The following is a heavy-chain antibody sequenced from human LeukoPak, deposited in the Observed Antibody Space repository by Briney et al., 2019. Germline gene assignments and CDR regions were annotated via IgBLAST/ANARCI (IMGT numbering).Heavy chain of an antibody. Sequence: GGSLRLSCAASGFTFSSYGMHWVRQAPGKGLEWVAVISYDGGDKYYADSVKGRFTLSRDNSKNTLYLQMNSLRAEDTAVYYCARDLVGPYSGSSYFDYWGQGTLVTVSS. D-gene: IGHD6-6*01. CDR1: GFTFSSYG. V-gene: IGHV3-30*03. J-gene: IGHJ4*02. CDR3: ARDLVGPYSGSSYFDY. CDR2: ISYDGGDK.